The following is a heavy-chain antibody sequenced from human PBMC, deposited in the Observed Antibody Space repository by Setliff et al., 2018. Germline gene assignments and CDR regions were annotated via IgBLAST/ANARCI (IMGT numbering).Heavy chain of an antibody. V-gene: IGHV4-34*12. Sequence: PSETLSLTCAVYGGSFSGYYWSWIRQPPGKRLEWIGEIIHSGSTNYNPSLKSRVTISMDTSKNQFSLKVSSVTAADTAVYYWARSFSRREKFLLDYWGQGALGAVCS. CDR2: IIHSGST. CDR3: ARSFSRREKFLLDY. CDR1: GGSFSGYY. J-gene: IGHJ4*02.